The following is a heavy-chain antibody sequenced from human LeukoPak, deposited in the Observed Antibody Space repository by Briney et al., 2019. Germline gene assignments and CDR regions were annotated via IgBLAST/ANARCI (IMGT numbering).Heavy chain of an antibody. CDR2: IIPIFGTA. D-gene: IGHD3-16*02. J-gene: IGHJ4*02. Sequence: ASVKVSCKASGSTFSSYAISWVRQAPGQGLEWMGRIIPIFGTANYAQKFQGRVTITTDESTSTAYMELSSLRSEDTAVYYCARDSHPYYDYVWGSYRPFDYWGQGTLVTVSS. CDR1: GSTFSSYA. V-gene: IGHV1-69*05. CDR3: ARDSHPYYDYVWGSYRPFDY.